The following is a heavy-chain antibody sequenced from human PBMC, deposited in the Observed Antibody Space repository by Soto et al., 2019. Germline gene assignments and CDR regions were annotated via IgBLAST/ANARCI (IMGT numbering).Heavy chain of an antibody. Sequence: QLQLQESGSGLVKPSQTLSLTCAVSGGSISSGGYSWSWIRQPPGKGLEWIGYIYHSGSTYYNPCRKRRVTISVDRSKNQFSLKLRSVTAADTAVYYCAAGGGLPRYYWGQGTLVTVSS. CDR1: GGSISSGGYS. D-gene: IGHD5-12*01. CDR3: AAGGGLPRYY. J-gene: IGHJ4*02. CDR2: IYHSGST. V-gene: IGHV4-30-2*01.